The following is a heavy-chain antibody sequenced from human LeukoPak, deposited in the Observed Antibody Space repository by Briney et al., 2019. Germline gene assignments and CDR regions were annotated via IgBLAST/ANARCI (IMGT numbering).Heavy chain of an antibody. CDR3: ARAFSRNIDAFDM. CDR1: GFTFSSYS. Sequence: GGSLRLSCAASGFTFSSYSMNWVRQAPGKGLVWVSRVNTDGSSTNYADSVKGRFTISRDNAKNTLYLQMNSLRAGDTAVYFCARAFSRNIDAFDMWGQGTMVTVSS. CDR2: VNTDGSST. D-gene: IGHD1-14*01. V-gene: IGHV3-74*01. J-gene: IGHJ3*02.